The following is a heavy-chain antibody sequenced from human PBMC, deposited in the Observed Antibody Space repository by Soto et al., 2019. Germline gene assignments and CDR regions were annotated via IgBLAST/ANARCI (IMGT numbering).Heavy chain of an antibody. CDR1: GFSLTTSGVG. J-gene: IGHJ4*02. V-gene: IGHV2-5*02. Sequence: QITLKESGPTLVKPTQTLTLTCTFSGFSLTTSGVGVAWIRQPPGKALEWLALIYWDDDKRYSPSLKSRLTITKDTSKNQVVRTMTNMDPVDTATYYCAHSNPPRLLDYWGQGTLVTVSS. CDR2: IYWDDDK. D-gene: IGHD6-25*01. CDR3: AHSNPPRLLDY.